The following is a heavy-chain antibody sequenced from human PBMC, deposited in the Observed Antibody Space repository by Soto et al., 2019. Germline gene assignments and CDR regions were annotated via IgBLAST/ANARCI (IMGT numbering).Heavy chain of an antibody. CDR1: GYTFTSYG. Sequence: ASVKVSCKASGYTFTSYGISWVRQAPGQGLEWMGWISAYNGNTNYAQKLQGRVTMTTDTSTSTAYMELRSLRSDDTAVYYCARDATMVRGVIIIFWFDPWGQGTLVTVSS. CDR3: ARDATMVRGVIIIFWFDP. D-gene: IGHD3-10*01. J-gene: IGHJ5*02. V-gene: IGHV1-18*01. CDR2: ISAYNGNT.